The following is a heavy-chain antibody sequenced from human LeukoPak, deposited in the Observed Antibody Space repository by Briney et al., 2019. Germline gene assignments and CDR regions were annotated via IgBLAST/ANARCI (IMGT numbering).Heavy chain of an antibody. J-gene: IGHJ6*02. D-gene: IGHD3-22*01. CDR2: INPNSGGT. V-gene: IGHV1-2*04. CDR1: GYTFTSYY. CDR3: ARDEDSGYGTKGMDV. Sequence: ASVKVSCKASGYTFTSYYMHWVRQAPGQGLEWMGWINPNSGGTNYAQKFQGWVTVTRDTSISTAYMELSRLRSDDTAVYYCARDEDSGYGTKGMDVWGQGTTVTVSS.